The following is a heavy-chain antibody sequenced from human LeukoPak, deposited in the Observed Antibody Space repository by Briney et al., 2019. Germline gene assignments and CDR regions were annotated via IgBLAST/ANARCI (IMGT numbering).Heavy chain of an antibody. V-gene: IGHV3-30-3*01. CDR1: GFTFNSYA. CDR3: ARDTGYYYYGMDV. Sequence: PGGSLRLSCAASGFTFNSYAMSWVRQAPGKGLEWVAVISYDGSNKYYADSVKGRFTISRDNSKNTLYLQMNSLRAEDTAVYYCARDTGYYYYGMDVWGQGTTVTVSS. D-gene: IGHD1-14*01. J-gene: IGHJ6*02. CDR2: ISYDGSNK.